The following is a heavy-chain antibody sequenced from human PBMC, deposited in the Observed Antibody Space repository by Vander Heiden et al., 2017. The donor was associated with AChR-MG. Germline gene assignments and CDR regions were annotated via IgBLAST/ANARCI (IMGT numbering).Heavy chain of an antibody. Sequence: QVHLEQSGAEVKKPGASVKVSCKASGYSFGSYGISWVRQAPGQGLQWMGWISGYTATTNIAQKFQDRVTVTIDTSTTTAYLDLRSLRSDDTAVYFCARDAGGDGLDVWGQGTRVIVS. CDR3: ARDAGGDGLDV. CDR1: GYSFGSYG. D-gene: IGHD3-10*01. J-gene: IGHJ3*01. V-gene: IGHV1-18*01. CDR2: ISGYTATT.